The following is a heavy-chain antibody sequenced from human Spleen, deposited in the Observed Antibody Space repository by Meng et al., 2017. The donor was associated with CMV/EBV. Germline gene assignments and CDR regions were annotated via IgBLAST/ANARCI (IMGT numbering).Heavy chain of an antibody. CDR2: IYYSGST. CDR1: GGSISSSSYY. J-gene: IGHJ6*02. D-gene: IGHD6-13*01. CDR3: ARENSSSPGYYYYGMDV. V-gene: IGHV4-39*07. Sequence: GSLRLSCTVSGGSISSSSYYWGWIRRPPGKGLEWIGSIYYSGSTYYNPSLKSRVTISVDTSKNQFSLKLSSVTAADTAVYYCARENSSSPGYYYYGMDVWGQGTTVTVSS.